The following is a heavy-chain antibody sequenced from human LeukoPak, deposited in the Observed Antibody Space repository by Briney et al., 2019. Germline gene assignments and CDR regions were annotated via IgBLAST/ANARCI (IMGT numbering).Heavy chain of an antibody. CDR2: VYSVGST. J-gene: IGHJ3*01. V-gene: IGHV3-53*01. Sequence: PGGSLRLSCVASGFTVSSNYMTWVRQAPGKGLEWVSVVYSVGSTYYADSVKGRFTISRDNSKNTLYLQMNSLRADDTAVYYCAMKAVPRPRLYDAFDFWGQGTVVTVSS. D-gene: IGHD2-2*02. CDR1: GFTVSSNY. CDR3: AMKAVPRPRLYDAFDF.